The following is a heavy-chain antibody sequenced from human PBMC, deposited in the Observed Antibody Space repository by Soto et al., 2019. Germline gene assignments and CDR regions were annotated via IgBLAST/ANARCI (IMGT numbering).Heavy chain of an antibody. J-gene: IGHJ4*02. CDR1: GFTFSTYS. Sequence: EVQLVESGGGLVKPGGSLRLSCAASGFTFSTYSMNWVHQAPGKGLEWVSSISSGSSYIYYADSVKGRFTISRDNAKNSLYLQMNSLRAEDTAVYYCARDPDYGHYWGQGTLVTVSP. CDR3: ARDPDYGHY. D-gene: IGHD4-17*01. V-gene: IGHV3-21*01. CDR2: ISSGSSYI.